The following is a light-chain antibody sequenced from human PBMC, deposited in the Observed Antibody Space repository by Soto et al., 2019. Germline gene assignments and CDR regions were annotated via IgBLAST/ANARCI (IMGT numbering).Light chain of an antibody. V-gene: IGLV2-14*01. J-gene: IGLJ3*02. CDR3: SSFTGSTTWV. CDR1: SNDVGGYNY. Sequence: QSALTQPASLSGSPGQSITMFCTGTSNDVGGYNYVSWYQQHPGKAPKLIIYEVSNRPSGISSRFSGSKPANTASLTISGLQAEDEAEYYCSSFTGSTTWVFGGGTNLTVL. CDR2: EVS.